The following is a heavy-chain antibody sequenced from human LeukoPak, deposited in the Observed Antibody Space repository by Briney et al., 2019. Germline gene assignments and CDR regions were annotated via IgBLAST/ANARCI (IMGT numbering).Heavy chain of an antibody. D-gene: IGHD4-17*01. CDR2: INIHDDA. V-gene: IGHV3-53*01. CDR3: AKDLGYGDYGYYYYYGMDV. CDR1: GFSVSGNY. J-gene: IGHJ6*02. Sequence: GGSLRLSCAASGFSVSGNYLTWVRQAPGRGLERVSFINIHDDAFYADSVKGRFTVSRDNSKNTLYLQMNSLRAEDTAVYYCAKDLGYGDYGYYYYYGMDVWGQGTTVTVSS.